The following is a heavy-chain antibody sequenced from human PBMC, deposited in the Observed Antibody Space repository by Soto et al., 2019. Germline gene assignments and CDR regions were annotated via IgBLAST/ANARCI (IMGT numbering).Heavy chain of an antibody. CDR2: INPNSGDT. J-gene: IGHJ4*02. CDR3: ARGSRIAVAGNPFSDY. Sequence: QVQLVQSGAEVKKPGASVKVSCKASGYIFTGYYMHWVRQAPGQGLEWMGWINPNSGDTNYAQKFQGWVTMTRDTSISTGYMQVRMLTFDATDVYYCARGSRIAVAGNPFSDYWGQGTLVTVSS. CDR1: GYIFTGYY. V-gene: IGHV1-2*04. D-gene: IGHD6-19*01.